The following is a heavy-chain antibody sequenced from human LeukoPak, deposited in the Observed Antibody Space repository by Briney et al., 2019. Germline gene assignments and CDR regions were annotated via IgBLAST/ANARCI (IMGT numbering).Heavy chain of an antibody. D-gene: IGHD2-15*01. CDR3: ARYCSGGTCKLGYYYYGMDV. CDR1: GFTFSNYG. CDR2: IWYDGSIK. V-gene: IGHV3-33*01. Sequence: GGSLRLSCAASGFTFSNYGMHWVRQAPARGLGWVAVIWYDGSIKYYADSVKGRFSISRDNSKNTLYLQLNSLRAEDTAVYYCARYCSGGTCKLGYYYYGMDVWGQGTTVTVSS. J-gene: IGHJ6*02.